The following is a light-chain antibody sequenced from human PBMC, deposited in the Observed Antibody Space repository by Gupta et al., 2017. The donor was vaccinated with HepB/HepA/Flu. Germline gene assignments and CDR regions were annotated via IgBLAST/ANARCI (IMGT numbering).Light chain of an antibody. CDR2: DER. Sequence: SYVLTQPPSVSVAPGKTARVTCGGNDMGTKNVHWYQQRPGKAPVLVIYDERDRPSGIRERISGSNSGNTATLTISRVEAGDEADYYCQVWDRLSDHVVFGGGTKLTVI. V-gene: IGLV3-21*03. CDR1: DMGTKN. CDR3: QVWDRLSDHVV. J-gene: IGLJ2*01.